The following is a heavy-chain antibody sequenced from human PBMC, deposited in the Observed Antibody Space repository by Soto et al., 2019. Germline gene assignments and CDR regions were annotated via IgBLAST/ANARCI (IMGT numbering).Heavy chain of an antibody. J-gene: IGHJ4*02. Sequence: EVQLLESGGGLVQPGGSLRFSCAASGFTFSSYAMSWVSQAPGKGLEWVSVISGSGGSTYYADSVKGRFTISRDNSKNTLFLQMNSLRAEDTAIYYCAKVHVETSFDYYFDYWGQGTLVTVSS. V-gene: IGHV3-23*01. CDR1: GFTFSSYA. D-gene: IGHD3-9*01. CDR3: AKVHVETSFDYYFDY. CDR2: ISGSGGST.